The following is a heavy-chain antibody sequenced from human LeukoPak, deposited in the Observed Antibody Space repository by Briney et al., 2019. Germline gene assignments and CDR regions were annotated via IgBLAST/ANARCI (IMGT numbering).Heavy chain of an antibody. CDR2: IYSGGST. D-gene: IGHD3-10*01. J-gene: IGHJ4*02. V-gene: IGHV3-66*01. Sequence: PGGSLKLSCAASGFTFSSYAMHWVRQAPGQGLEWVSVIYSGGSTYYADSVKGRFTISRDNSKNTLDLQMNSLRAEDTAVYYCARDPGRSDYTFDSWGQGTLVTVSS. CDR1: GFTFSSYA. CDR3: ARDPGRSDYTFDS.